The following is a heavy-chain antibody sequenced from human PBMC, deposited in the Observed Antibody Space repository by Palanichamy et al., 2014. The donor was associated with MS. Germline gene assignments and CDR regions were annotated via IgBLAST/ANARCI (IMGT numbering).Heavy chain of an antibody. D-gene: IGHD3-22*01. CDR3: ASNIQAAAVVHYYGMDV. CDR2: ISYDGSNK. J-gene: IGHJ6*02. Sequence: QVQLVESGGGVVQPGRSLRLSCAASGFTFSSYAMHWVRQAPGKGLEWVAVISYDGSNKYYADSVKGRFTTSRDNSKNTLYLQMNSLRAEDTAVYYCASNIQAAAVVHYYGMDVWGQGTTVTVSS. CDR1: GFTFSSYA. V-gene: IGHV3-30-3*01.